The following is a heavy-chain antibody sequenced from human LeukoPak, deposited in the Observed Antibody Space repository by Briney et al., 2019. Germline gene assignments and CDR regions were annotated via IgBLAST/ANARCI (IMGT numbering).Heavy chain of an antibody. CDR2: IYYSGST. CDR3: ARPYYDFWSGYFWIDP. D-gene: IGHD3-3*01. J-gene: IGHJ5*02. CDR1: GGSISCYY. V-gene: IGHV4-59*08. Sequence: SETLYLTCTGSGGSISCYYWSWIRQPPAKGLVWIGYIYYSGSTYYNPSLKSRVTISVDTSKNQFSLKLSSVTAADTAVYYCARPYYDFWSGYFWIDPWGQGTLVTVSS.